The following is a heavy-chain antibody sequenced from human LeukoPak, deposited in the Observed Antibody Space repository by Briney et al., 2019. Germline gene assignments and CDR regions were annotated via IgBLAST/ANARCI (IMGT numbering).Heavy chain of an antibody. V-gene: IGHV4-38-2*01. CDR1: GFTFRSYE. CDR2: IYHSGST. D-gene: IGHD4-23*01. CDR3: ARHVPHENGDKRGFES. Sequence: GSLRLSCAASGFTFRSYEMNWVRQPPGKGLEWIASIYHSGSTYYNPSFKSRVTISVDTSKNHFSLILSSVSAADTAVYHCARHVPHENGDKRGFESWGQGTLVTVSS. J-gene: IGHJ4*02.